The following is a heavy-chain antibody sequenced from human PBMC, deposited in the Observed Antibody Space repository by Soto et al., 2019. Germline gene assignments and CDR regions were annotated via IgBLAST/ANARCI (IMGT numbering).Heavy chain of an antibody. Sequence: QLQLQESGSGLVKPSQTLSLTCTISGGSISSGGYSWSWIRQPPGKGLEWFGYIYHSGRTYYNPSLKSRVTISVDRSKNQFSLKLTSVTAADTAVYYCARGGPLSGYDPTTVTTYFEYWGPGALVTVSS. CDR1: GGSISSGGYS. CDR3: ARGGPLSGYDPTTVTTYFEY. V-gene: IGHV4-30-2*01. J-gene: IGHJ4*02. CDR2: IYHSGRT. D-gene: IGHD4-17*01.